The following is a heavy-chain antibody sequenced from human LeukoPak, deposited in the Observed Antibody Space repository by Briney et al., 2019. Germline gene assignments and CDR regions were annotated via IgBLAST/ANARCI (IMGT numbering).Heavy chain of an antibody. D-gene: IGHD1-26*01. J-gene: IGHJ5*02. V-gene: IGHV3-23*01. CDR3: ARDWVGAPLLDWFDP. Sequence: GGSLRLSCAASGITFSSYAMSWVRQAPGKGLEWVSSFSGSGDSTYHAESVKGRFTISRDNSKNTLYLQMNSLRAEDTALYYCARDWVGAPLLDWFDPWGQGTLVTVSS. CDR1: GITFSSYA. CDR2: FSGSGDST.